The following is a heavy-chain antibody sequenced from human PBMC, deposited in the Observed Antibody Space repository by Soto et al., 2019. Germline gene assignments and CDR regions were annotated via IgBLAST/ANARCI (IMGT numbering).Heavy chain of an antibody. Sequence: ESLLLSGVASGFTFSTYAMSWVRQAPGKGLEWVSAISAGGGSTYYADSVKGRFTISRDNSINTLYLQMNSLRTEDTAVYYCAHPRGYGVFDAYDMWGQGAMVTVS. CDR1: GFTFSTYA. V-gene: IGHV3-23*01. D-gene: IGHD4-17*01. CDR3: AHPRGYGVFDAYDM. CDR2: ISAGGGST. J-gene: IGHJ3*02.